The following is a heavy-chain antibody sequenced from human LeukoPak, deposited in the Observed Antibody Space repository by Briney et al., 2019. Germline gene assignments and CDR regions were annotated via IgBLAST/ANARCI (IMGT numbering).Heavy chain of an antibody. J-gene: IGHJ4*02. Sequence: GGSLRLSCAASGFTFSRFWMSWARQATGRGLEWVANIKQDGSEKYYVDSVKGRFTISRDNAKNSLYLQMNSLRAEDTAVFYCARDGTYTDYDPDFDIWGQGTLVTVSS. CDR1: GFTFSRFW. D-gene: IGHD5-12*01. CDR3: ARDGTYTDYDPDFDI. V-gene: IGHV3-7*04. CDR2: IKQDGSEK.